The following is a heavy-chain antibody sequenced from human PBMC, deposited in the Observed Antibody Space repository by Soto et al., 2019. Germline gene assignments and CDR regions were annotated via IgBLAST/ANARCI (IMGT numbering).Heavy chain of an antibody. CDR1: GGSISSSSYY. Sequence: SETLSLTCTVSGGSISSSSYYWGWIRQPPGKGLEWIGSIYYSGSTYYNPSLKSRVTISVDTSKTQFSLKLSSVTAADTAVYYCARQEGTYYYDSSGYYYDYWGQGTLVTVSS. J-gene: IGHJ4*02. CDR3: ARQEGTYYYDSSGYYYDY. V-gene: IGHV4-39*01. D-gene: IGHD3-22*01. CDR2: IYYSGST.